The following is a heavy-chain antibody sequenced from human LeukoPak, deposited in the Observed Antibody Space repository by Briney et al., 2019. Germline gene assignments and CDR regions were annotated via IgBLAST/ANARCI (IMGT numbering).Heavy chain of an antibody. CDR2: ISYDGSNK. CDR1: GFTFSSYA. V-gene: IGHV3-30*04. Sequence: GGSLRLSCAASGFTFSSYAMHWVRQAPGKGLEWVAVISYDGSNKYYADSVKGQFTISRDNSKNTLYLQMNSLRAEDTAVYYCARGLFCGGDCYSGYWGQGTLVTVSS. J-gene: IGHJ4*02. D-gene: IGHD2-21*02. CDR3: ARGLFCGGDCYSGY.